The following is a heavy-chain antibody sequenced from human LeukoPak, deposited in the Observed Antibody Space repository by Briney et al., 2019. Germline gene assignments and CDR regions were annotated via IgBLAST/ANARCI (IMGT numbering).Heavy chain of an antibody. Sequence: SETLSLTCTVSGGSISSSSYYWGWIRQPPGKGLEWIGSIYYSGSTYYNPSLKSRVTISVDTSKNQFSLKLSSATAADTAVYYCARDQSPMITFGGVIVTSFDYWGQGTLVTVSS. CDR3: ARDQSPMITFGGVIVTSFDY. J-gene: IGHJ4*02. CDR2: IYYSGST. V-gene: IGHV4-39*07. CDR1: GGSISSSSYY. D-gene: IGHD3-16*02.